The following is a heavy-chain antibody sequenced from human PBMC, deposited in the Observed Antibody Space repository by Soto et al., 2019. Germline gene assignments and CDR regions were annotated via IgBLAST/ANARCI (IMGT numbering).Heavy chain of an antibody. D-gene: IGHD5-12*01. J-gene: IGHJ4*02. Sequence: QVQLQQWGAGLLKPSETLSLTCAVYGGSFSGYYWSWIRQPPGKGLEWIGEINHSGSTTYNPSLKSRVTISVDTSKNQFSLKLSSVTAADTAVYYCARGGYSGYARWGQGTLVTVSS. CDR1: GGSFSGYY. CDR2: INHSGST. CDR3: ARGGYSGYAR. V-gene: IGHV4-34*01.